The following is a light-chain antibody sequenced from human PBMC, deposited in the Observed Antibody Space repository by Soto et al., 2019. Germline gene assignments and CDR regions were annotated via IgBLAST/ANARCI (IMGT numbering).Light chain of an antibody. CDR3: QHYVTSSIT. V-gene: IGKV3-20*01. CDR2: GGS. CDR1: QSVSST. Sequence: ELVMTQSPATLSVSPGERATLSCRASQSVSSTLAWYQPKPGQAPRLLIYGGSSRPTGIPDRFSGSGSGTDFTLTISRLEPEDFAVYYCQHYVTSSITFGQGTRLEIK. J-gene: IGKJ5*01.